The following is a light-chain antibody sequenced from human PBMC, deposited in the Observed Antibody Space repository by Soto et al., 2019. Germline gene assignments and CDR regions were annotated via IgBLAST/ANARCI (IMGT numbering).Light chain of an antibody. CDR3: QQYNVWPRT. V-gene: IGKV3-15*01. CDR1: QSVSSN. J-gene: IGKJ1*01. CDR2: GAS. Sequence: EIVMTQSPATLSVSPGERATLSCGASQSVSSNLAWYQQRPGQAPRLLMYGASTRAAGIPARFSGSGSGTEFTLTVSSLQSEDFAIYYCQQYNVWPRTFGQGTKVDIK.